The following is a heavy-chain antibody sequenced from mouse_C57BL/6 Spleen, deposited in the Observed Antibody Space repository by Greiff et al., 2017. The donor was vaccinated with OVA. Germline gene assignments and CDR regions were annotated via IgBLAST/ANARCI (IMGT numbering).Heavy chain of an antibody. CDR1: GYTFTSYW. V-gene: IGHV1-53*01. CDR2: INPSNGGT. J-gene: IGHJ4*01. D-gene: IGHD1-1*01. CDR3: ARYYYGSSYVADYYAMDY. Sequence: VQLQQPGTELVKPGASVKLSCKASGYTFTSYWMHWVKQRPGQGLEWIGNINPSNGGTNYNEKFKSKATLTVDKSSSTAYMQLSSLTSEDSAVYYCARYYYGSSYVADYYAMDYWGQGTSVTVSS.